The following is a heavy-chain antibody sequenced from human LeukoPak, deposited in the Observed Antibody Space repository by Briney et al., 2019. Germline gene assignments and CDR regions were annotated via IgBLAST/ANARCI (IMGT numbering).Heavy chain of an antibody. J-gene: IGHJ6*04. Sequence: ASVKVSCKASGYTFTSYGISWVRQAPGQGLEWMGWISAYNGNTNYAQKLQGRVTMTTDTSTSTAYMELRSLRSDDTAVYYCARDMGYCTNGVCPGDVWGKGTTVTVSS. V-gene: IGHV1-18*01. CDR1: GYTFTSYG. CDR3: ARDMGYCTNGVCPGDV. CDR2: ISAYNGNT. D-gene: IGHD2-8*01.